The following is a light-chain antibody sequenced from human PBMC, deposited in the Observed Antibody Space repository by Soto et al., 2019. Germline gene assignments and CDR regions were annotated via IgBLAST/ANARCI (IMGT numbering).Light chain of an antibody. CDR1: QTISSW. CDR2: KAS. Sequence: DIQMTQFPSTLSGSVGDRVTITCRASQTISSWLAWYQQKPGKAPKLLIYKASTLKSGVPSRFSGSGSETEFTLTISSLQPDDFATYYCQHYNGYSEAFGQGTKVDIK. J-gene: IGKJ1*01. V-gene: IGKV1-5*03. CDR3: QHYNGYSEA.